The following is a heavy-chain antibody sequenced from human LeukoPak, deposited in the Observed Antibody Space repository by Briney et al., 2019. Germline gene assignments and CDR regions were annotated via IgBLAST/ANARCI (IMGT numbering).Heavy chain of an antibody. D-gene: IGHD2-2*01. V-gene: IGHV4-39*07. Sequence: SETLSLTCTVSGGSISSSSYYWGSIRQPPGKGREWIGSIYYRGSTYYNPSLKSRANISVDTSKNQFSLKLSSVTAADTAVYYCARDGLYCSSTSCYPNWCDPWGQGTLVTVSS. CDR2: IYYRGST. CDR3: ARDGLYCSSTSCYPNWCDP. CDR1: GGSISSSSYY. J-gene: IGHJ5*02.